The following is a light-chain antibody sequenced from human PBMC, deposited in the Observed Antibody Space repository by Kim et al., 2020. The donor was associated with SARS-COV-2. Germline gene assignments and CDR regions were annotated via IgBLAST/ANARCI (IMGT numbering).Light chain of an antibody. CDR2: AVS. CDR3: QQYDSYPYT. CDR1: RDFRVW. J-gene: IGKJ2*01. Sequence: CAYMGDTLHLAWRPSRDFRVWLVWYQKKPGEAPRSLISAVSSLQSGVPSRFSGGRSGTDFTLPIAGLQAEDSATYYCQQYDSYPYTFGQGTKLEI. V-gene: IGKV1D-16*01.